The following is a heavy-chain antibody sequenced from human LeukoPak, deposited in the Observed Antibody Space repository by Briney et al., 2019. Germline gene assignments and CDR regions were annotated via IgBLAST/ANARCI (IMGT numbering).Heavy chain of an antibody. Sequence: GGSLRLSCAASGFTFSSYAMSWVRQAPGKGLEWVSAISGSGGSTYYADSVKGRFTISRDNSKNTLYLQMNSLRAEDTAVYYCARVNGDYSIGSRYYYYYGMDVWGQGTTVTVSS. J-gene: IGHJ6*02. CDR1: GFTFSSYA. D-gene: IGHD4-4*01. CDR3: ARVNGDYSIGSRYYYYYGMDV. V-gene: IGHV3-23*01. CDR2: ISGSGGST.